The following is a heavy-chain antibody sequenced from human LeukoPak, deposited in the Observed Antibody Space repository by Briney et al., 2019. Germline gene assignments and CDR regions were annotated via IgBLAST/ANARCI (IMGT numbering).Heavy chain of an antibody. J-gene: IGHJ6*02. CDR2: ISSSSSYT. D-gene: IGHD5-18*01. V-gene: IGHV3-11*05. CDR1: GFTFSDYY. Sequence: GGSLRLSCAASGFTFSDYYMSWIRQAPGKGLEWVSYISSSSSYTNYADSVRGRFTISRDNAKNSLYLQMNSLRAEDTAVYYCARGGYRIRYGMDVWGQGTTVTVSS. CDR3: ARGGYRIRYGMDV.